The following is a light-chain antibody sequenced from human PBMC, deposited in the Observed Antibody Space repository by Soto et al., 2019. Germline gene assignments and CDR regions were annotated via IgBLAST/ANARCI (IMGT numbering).Light chain of an antibody. J-gene: IGLJ2*01. V-gene: IGLV1-44*01. CDR2: SNN. Sequence: QSVLTQPPSASGTPGQRVTISCSGSSSNIGSNTVNWYQQLPGTARKLLIYSNNQRPSGVPDRFSGSKSGTSVSLAISGLQSEDEADYYCAAWDDSLNGVVFGGGTKLTVL. CDR3: AAWDDSLNGVV. CDR1: SSNIGSNT.